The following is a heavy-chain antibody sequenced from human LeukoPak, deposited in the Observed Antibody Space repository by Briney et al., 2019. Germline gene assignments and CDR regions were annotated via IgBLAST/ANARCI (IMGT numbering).Heavy chain of an antibody. D-gene: IGHD5-12*01. CDR3: AKSRDGYILDAFDI. V-gene: IGHV3-53*04. J-gene: IGHJ3*02. Sequence: GGSLRLSCAASGFTVSSNYMSWVRQAPGKGLEWVSVIYSGGSTYYADSVKGRFTISRHNSKNTLYLQMNSLRAEDTAVYYCAKSRDGYILDAFDIWGQETMVTVSS. CDR1: GFTVSSNY. CDR2: IYSGGST.